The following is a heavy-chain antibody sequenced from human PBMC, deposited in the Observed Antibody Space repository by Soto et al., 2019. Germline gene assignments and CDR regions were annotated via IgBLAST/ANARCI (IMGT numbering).Heavy chain of an antibody. J-gene: IGHJ5*02. CDR3: ARQDYYDSSGYSYGVGWFDP. Sequence: PGESLKISCKGSGYSFTSYWIGWVRQMPGKGLEWMGIIYPGDSDTRYSPSFQGQVTISADKSISTAYLQWSSLKASDTAMYYCARQDYYDSSGYSYGVGWFDPWGQGTLVTVSS. V-gene: IGHV5-51*01. D-gene: IGHD3-22*01. CDR2: IYPGDSDT. CDR1: GYSFTSYW.